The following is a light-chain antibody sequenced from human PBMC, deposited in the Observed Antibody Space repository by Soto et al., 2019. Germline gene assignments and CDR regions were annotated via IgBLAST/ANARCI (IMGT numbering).Light chain of an antibody. Sequence: QSALTQPPSASGSPGQSVTISCTGTSIEVGGYNYVSWDQQYPGKAPKIMIYEVSERPSGVPVRFSGSKSGNTASLTVSGLQAEDEADYYCSSYAGTNNLVFGGGTKVTVL. J-gene: IGLJ3*02. V-gene: IGLV2-8*01. CDR3: SSYAGTNNLV. CDR2: EVS. CDR1: SIEVGGYNY.